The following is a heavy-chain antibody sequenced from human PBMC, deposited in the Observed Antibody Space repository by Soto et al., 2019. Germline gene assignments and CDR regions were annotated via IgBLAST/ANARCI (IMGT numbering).Heavy chain of an antibody. CDR1: GDSVSSNSAA. D-gene: IGHD6-19*01. V-gene: IGHV6-1*01. CDR2: TYYRSKWYN. CDR3: VRASYSSGWLRGYYYYYGMDV. Sequence: PSQTLSLTCAISGDSVSSNSAAWNWITQSPSRGLEWPGRTYYRSKWYNDYAVSVKSRITIHPDTSKNQFSLQLNSVTPEDTAVYYCVRASYSSGWLRGYYYYYGMDVWGQGTTVTVSS. J-gene: IGHJ6*02.